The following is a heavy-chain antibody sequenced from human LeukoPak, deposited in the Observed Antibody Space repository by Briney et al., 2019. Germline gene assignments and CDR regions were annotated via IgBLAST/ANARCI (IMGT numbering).Heavy chain of an antibody. D-gene: IGHD6-6*01. CDR1: GFTFSTYE. Sequence: GGSLRLPCAASGFTFSTYEMHWVRQAPGKGLEWVAVIGHDGRDSYYADSVKGRFTISRDNSKNTLYLQMNSLRAEDTAVYYCAKDRQLGLLGFDYWGQGTLVTVSS. J-gene: IGHJ4*02. V-gene: IGHV3-30*18. CDR2: IGHDGRDS. CDR3: AKDRQLGLLGFDY.